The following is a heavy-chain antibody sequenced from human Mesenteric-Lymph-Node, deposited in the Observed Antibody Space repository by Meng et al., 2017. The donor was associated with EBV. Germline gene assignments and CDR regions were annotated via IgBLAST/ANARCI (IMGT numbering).Heavy chain of an antibody. CDR1: GGSFSGYY. V-gene: IGHV4-34*01. D-gene: IGHD3-10*01. J-gene: IGHJ4*02. CDR2: INHSGST. Sequence: QWQQQTWGAGLVKPSETLYLTCAVCGGSFSGYYWRWIRQPPGKGLEWIGEINHSGSTNYNPSLKSRVTISVDTSKNQFSLKLSSVTAADTAVYYCARGYGSGHLWGQGTLVTVSS. CDR3: ARGYGSGHL.